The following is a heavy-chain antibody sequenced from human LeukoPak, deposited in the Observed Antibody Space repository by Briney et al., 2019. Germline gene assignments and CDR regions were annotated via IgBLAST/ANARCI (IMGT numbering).Heavy chain of an antibody. CDR3: TRGLYYPFDY. J-gene: IGHJ4*02. CDR2: ISDSGGST. V-gene: IGHV3-23*01. Sequence: GGSLRLSCAASKFTFSSYAMSWVRQPPGKGLEWVSAISDSGGSTYYADSVKGRFTISRDKFNNTLSLQMNTLRAEDTAVYYCTRGLYYPFDYWGQGTLVTVSS. D-gene: IGHD3-16*01. CDR1: KFTFSSYA.